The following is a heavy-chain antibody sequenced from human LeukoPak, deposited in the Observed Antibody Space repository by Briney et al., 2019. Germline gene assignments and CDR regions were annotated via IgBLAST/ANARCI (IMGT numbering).Heavy chain of an antibody. D-gene: IGHD3-9*01. CDR1: GYTLIGYY. V-gene: IGHV1-2*06. Sequence: ASGKDTRKASGYTLIGYYMHWVRQAPGLGLECMGLIDPNSGGTNYAQKFPGSVTMTRDTSISTAYMELSRLRSDDTAVYYCARSRYFDVYYCDYWGQGTLVSVSS. J-gene: IGHJ4*02. CDR2: IDPNSGGT. CDR3: ARSRYFDVYYCDY.